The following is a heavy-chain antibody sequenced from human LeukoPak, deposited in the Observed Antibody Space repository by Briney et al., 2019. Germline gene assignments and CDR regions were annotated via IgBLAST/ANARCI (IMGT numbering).Heavy chain of an antibody. J-gene: IGHJ4*02. Sequence: PGGSLRLSCAASGFTFSSYSMNWVRQAPGKGLEWVSSISSSSSYIYYADSVKGRFTISRDNSKNTLYLQMNSLRAEDTAVYYCAKGLRLDGHYGSRNQRNYWGQGTLVTVSS. V-gene: IGHV3-21*04. CDR2: ISSSSSYI. CDR1: GFTFSSYS. D-gene: IGHD3-10*01. CDR3: AKGLRLDGHYGSRNQRNY.